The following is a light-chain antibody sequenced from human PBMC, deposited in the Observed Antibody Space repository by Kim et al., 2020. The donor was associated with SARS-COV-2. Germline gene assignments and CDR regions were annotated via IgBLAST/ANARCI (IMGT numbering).Light chain of an antibody. CDR2: GAS. CDR3: LQHSTYPIT. Sequence: ASVGDIVTITCRASHDIRNDLGWYQQNPGRDPQRLIYGASSLQSGVPSRFSGSGSGTEFTLTISSVQPEDFASYFCLQHSTYPITFGQGTRLEIK. J-gene: IGKJ5*01. CDR1: HDIRND. V-gene: IGKV1-17*01.